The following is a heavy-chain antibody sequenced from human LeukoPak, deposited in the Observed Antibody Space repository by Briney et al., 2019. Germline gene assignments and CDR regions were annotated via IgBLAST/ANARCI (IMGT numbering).Heavy chain of an antibody. D-gene: IGHD5-18*01. CDR2: INPSGGST. J-gene: IGHJ6*02. V-gene: IGHV1-46*01. Sequence: ASVKVACKASGYTFTSYYMHWVRPPPGQGIEWMGIINPSGGSTSYARKFQGRVTMTRDTSTSTVYMELSSLRSEDTAVYYCARDSDTAMVGGYYYYYGMDVWGQGTAVTVSS. CDR3: ARDSDTAMVGGYYYYYGMDV. CDR1: GYTFTSYY.